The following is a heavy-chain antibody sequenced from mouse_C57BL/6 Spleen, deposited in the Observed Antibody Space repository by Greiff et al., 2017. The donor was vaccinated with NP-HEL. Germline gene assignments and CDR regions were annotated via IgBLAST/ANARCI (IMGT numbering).Heavy chain of an antibody. J-gene: IGHJ3*01. D-gene: IGHD2-4*01. V-gene: IGHV1-69*01. Sequence: QVQLQQPGAELVMPGASVKLSCKASGYTFTSYWMHWVKQRPGQGLEWIGEIDPSDSYTNYNQKFKGKSTLTVDKSSSTAYMQLSSLTSEDSAVYYCARCDDSWFAYWGQGTLVTVSA. CDR1: GYTFTSYW. CDR3: ARCDDSWFAY. CDR2: IDPSDSYT.